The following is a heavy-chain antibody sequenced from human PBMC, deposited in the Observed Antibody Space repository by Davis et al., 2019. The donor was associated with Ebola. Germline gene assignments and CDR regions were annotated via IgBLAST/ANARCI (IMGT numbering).Heavy chain of an antibody. Sequence: AASVKVSCKASGYTFTSYGISWVRQAPGQGLEWMGWISAYNGNTNYAQKLQGRVTMTTDTSTSTAYMELRSLRSDDTAVYYCARVSASITIFGVADEFDYWGQGTLVTVSS. CDR1: GYTFTSYG. J-gene: IGHJ4*02. CDR3: ARVSASITIFGVADEFDY. V-gene: IGHV1-18*01. CDR2: ISAYNGNT. D-gene: IGHD3-3*01.